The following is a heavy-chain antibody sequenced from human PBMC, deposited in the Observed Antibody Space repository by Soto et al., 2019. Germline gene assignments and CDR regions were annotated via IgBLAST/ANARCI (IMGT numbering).Heavy chain of an antibody. Sequence: ASVKVSCKASGYTFTSYGISWVRQAPGQGLEWMGWISAYNGNTNYAQKLQGRVTMTTDTSTSTAYMELRSLRSDDTAVYYCARDLGDIVVVVAANYPGYYYYGMDVWGQGTTVTVSS. D-gene: IGHD2-15*01. CDR1: GYTFTSYG. CDR3: ARDLGDIVVVVAANYPGYYYYGMDV. CDR2: ISAYNGNT. J-gene: IGHJ6*02. V-gene: IGHV1-18*01.